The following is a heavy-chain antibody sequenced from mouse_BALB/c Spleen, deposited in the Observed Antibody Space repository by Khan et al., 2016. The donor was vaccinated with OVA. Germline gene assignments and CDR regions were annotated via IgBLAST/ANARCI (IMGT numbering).Heavy chain of an antibody. J-gene: IGHJ3*01. CDR1: GFSLTNYG. CDR2: IWAGGST. Sequence: QVQLKQSGPGLVAPSQSLSITCTVSGFSLTNYGVHWVRQPPREGLEWLGVIWAGGSTNYNSALMSRLSISKDNSKSQVFLKMNSLQTNDTAMYYCARPYYCSAWFAYWGKGTLVTVSA. D-gene: IGHD1-1*01. CDR3: ARPYYCSAWFAY. V-gene: IGHV2-9*02.